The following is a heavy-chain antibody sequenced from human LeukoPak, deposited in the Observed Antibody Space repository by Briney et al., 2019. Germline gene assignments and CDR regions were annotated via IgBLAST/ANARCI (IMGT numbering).Heavy chain of an antibody. Sequence: SETLSLTCAVSGGSISSYYWSWIRQPPGKGLEWIGYIYYSGSTNYNPSLKSRVTISVDTSKNQFSLKLSSVTAADTAVYYCARGPFDYWGQGTLVTVSS. J-gene: IGHJ4*02. V-gene: IGHV4-59*01. CDR3: ARGPFDY. CDR2: IYYSGST. CDR1: GGSISSYY.